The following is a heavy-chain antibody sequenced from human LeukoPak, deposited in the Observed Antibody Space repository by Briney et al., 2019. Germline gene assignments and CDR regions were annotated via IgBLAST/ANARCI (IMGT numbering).Heavy chain of an antibody. Sequence: GGSLRLSCAASGFSVSSNYMTWVRQAPGKGLEWVSSINSRSTYIFYADSVMGRFTISRDNAKNSLFLQMNSLRAEDTAVYYCARDETNGFDSWGQGTLVTVSS. D-gene: IGHD1-14*01. CDR3: ARDETNGFDS. CDR2: INSRSTYI. CDR1: GFSVSSNY. V-gene: IGHV3-21*01. J-gene: IGHJ5*01.